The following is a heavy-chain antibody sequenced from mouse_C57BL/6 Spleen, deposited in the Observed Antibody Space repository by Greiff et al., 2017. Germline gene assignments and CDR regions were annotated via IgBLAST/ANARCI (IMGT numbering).Heavy chain of an antibody. J-gene: IGHJ1*03. D-gene: IGHD1-1*01. CDR2: ISSGGDYI. CDR3: TRDLDYYGSSWYFDV. V-gene: IGHV5-9-1*02. Sequence: EVKLVESGEGLVKPGGSLKLSCAASGFTFSSYAMSWVRQTPEKRLEWVAYISSGGDYIYYADTVKGRFTISRDNARNTLYLQMSSLKSEDTAMYYCTRDLDYYGSSWYFDVWGTGTTVTVSS. CDR1: GFTFSSYA.